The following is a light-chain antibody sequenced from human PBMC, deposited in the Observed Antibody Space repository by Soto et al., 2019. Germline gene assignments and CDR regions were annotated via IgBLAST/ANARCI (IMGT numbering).Light chain of an antibody. CDR3: AAWDARLSAWV. Sequence: QSVLTQPPSASGTPGQRVTISYSGSSSNIGSDYVYWFQQLPGTAPKLLIYTNYQRPSGVPDRFSGSKSGTSASLAISGLRSEDEADYWCAAWDARLSAWVFGGGTKVTVL. V-gene: IGLV1-47*02. J-gene: IGLJ3*02. CDR2: TNY. CDR1: SSNIGSDY.